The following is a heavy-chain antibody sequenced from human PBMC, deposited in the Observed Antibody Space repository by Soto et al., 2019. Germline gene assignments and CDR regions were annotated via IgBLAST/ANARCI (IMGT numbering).Heavy chain of an antibody. Sequence: ESGGGLVKPGGSLRLSCAASVFTIRNYNMNWVRQAPGKGLEWVSSISDSSSYMYYADSVKGRFTISRDNAKNSLYLQMNSLRAEDTAVYYCAPVTPPLGMDVWGQGTTVTVSS. CDR2: ISDSSSYM. CDR3: APVTPPLGMDV. V-gene: IGHV3-21*01. D-gene: IGHD3-10*01. J-gene: IGHJ6*02. CDR1: VFTIRNYN.